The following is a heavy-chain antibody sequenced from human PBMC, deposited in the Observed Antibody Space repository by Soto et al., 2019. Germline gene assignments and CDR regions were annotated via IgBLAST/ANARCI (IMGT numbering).Heavy chain of an antibody. D-gene: IGHD5-12*01. Sequence: QVQLQESGPGLVKPSETLCLTCTVSGGSISSYYWSWIRQPPGKGLEWIGCIYYSGSTNYNPSLKSRVTISVDTSKNQFSLNLRSVTAADTAVYYCARGRWLQLIYFDYWGQGTLVTVSS. CDR3: ARGRWLQLIYFDY. CDR1: GGSISSYY. J-gene: IGHJ4*02. V-gene: IGHV4-59*01. CDR2: IYYSGST.